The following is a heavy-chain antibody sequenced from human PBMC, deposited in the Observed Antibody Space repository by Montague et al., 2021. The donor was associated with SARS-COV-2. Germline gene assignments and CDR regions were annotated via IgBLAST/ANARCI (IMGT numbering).Heavy chain of an antibody. J-gene: IGHJ6*02. D-gene: IGHD3/OR15-3a*01. V-gene: IGHV3-7*01. CDR3: VRDGSRTGYYPYYYYYGMDV. Sequence: SLRLSCAASGFTFSSFWMNWVRQAPGKGLEWVANINQDGRERYYVDSVKGRFTISRDSAKNSLYLQMSGLRAEDTAIYYCVRDGSRTGYYPYYYYYGMDVWGQGTTVTVSS. CDR2: INQDGRER. CDR1: GFTFSSFW.